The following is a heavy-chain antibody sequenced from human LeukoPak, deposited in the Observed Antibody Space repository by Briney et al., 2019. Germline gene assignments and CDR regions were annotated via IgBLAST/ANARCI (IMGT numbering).Heavy chain of an antibody. Sequence: GGSLRLSCAASGFSFSDYYMTWIRQAPGKGLEYISYISPNGNGIYYTDSVKGRFTLSRDNAKNSLYLQMNSLRAEDTAVYYCARVSESEWNFDLWGRGTLVTVSS. CDR2: ISPNGNGI. J-gene: IGHJ2*01. CDR1: GFSFSDYY. V-gene: IGHV3-11*04. CDR3: ARVSESEWNFDL. D-gene: IGHD1-14*01.